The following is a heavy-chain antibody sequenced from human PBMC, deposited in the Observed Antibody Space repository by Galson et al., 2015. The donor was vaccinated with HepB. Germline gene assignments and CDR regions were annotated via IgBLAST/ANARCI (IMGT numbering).Heavy chain of an antibody. J-gene: IGHJ5*02. CDR1: GDSVSSNSAA. CDR3: ARNFYYDTSGYYYKPGWIDP. CDR2: TYYRFKWYY. D-gene: IGHD3-22*01. Sequence: CAISGDSVSSNSAAWNWIRQSPSRGLEWLGRTYYRFKWYYDYAVSVKSRITINPDISKNQFSLQLTSVTPEDTAVYYCARNFYYDTSGYYYKPGWIDPWGQGTLVTVSS. V-gene: IGHV6-1*01.